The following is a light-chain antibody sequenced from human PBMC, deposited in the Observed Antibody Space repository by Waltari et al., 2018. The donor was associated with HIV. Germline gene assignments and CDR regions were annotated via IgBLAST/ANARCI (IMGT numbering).Light chain of an antibody. J-gene: IGKJ1*01. Sequence: DIQMTQSPSSLSASVGDRVTVTCRANHTISRFLNWYQHKPGKAPNLLISSASKLHSGVPSRFGGSGSGTDFALTISSLQPEDFAVYYCQQTYSGPWTFGQGTKIDIK. CDR1: HTISRF. V-gene: IGKV1-39*01. CDR2: SAS. CDR3: QQTYSGPWT.